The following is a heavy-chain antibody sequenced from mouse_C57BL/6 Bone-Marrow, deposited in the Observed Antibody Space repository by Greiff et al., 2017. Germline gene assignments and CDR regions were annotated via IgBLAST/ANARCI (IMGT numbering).Heavy chain of an antibody. CDR1: GYTFTNYW. D-gene: IGHD2-4*01. V-gene: IGHV1-63*01. Sequence: VQLQQSGAELVRPGTSVKMSCKASGYTFTNYWIGWAKQRPGHGLEWIGDLYPGGGYTNYNEKFKGKATLTADKSSSTAYMQFSSLTSEDSAIYYCARRVYYDYDGPMDYWGQGTSVTVSS. CDR2: LYPGGGYT. J-gene: IGHJ4*01. CDR3: ARRVYYDYDGPMDY.